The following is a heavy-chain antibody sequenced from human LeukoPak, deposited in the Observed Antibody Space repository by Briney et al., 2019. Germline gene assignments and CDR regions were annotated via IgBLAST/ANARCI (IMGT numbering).Heavy chain of an antibody. V-gene: IGHV4-59*11. Sequence: ASETLSLTCTVSGGSISSHYWSWIRQPPGKGLEWIGYIYYSGSTNYNPSLKSRVTISVDTSKNQFSLKLSSVTAADTAVYYCASHIRGYSDDYYYYYMDVWGKGTTVTVSS. CDR2: IYYSGST. J-gene: IGHJ6*03. CDR3: ASHIRGYSDDYYYYYMDV. CDR1: GGSISSHY. D-gene: IGHD5-12*01.